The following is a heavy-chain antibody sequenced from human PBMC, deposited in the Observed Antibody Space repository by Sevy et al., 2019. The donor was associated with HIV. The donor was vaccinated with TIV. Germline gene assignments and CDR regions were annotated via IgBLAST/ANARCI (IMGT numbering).Heavy chain of an antibody. D-gene: IGHD3-22*01. CDR2: ISYDGSTE. CDR1: RFTFSTYA. Sequence: GGSLRLSCAASRFTFSTYAMHWVRQAPGKGLEWVAVISYDGSTEYYADSVKGRFTISRAKSKNTLYLQLNTLRVEDTAVYYCSRDSDYDPYFGVGDYWGQGTLVTVSS. V-gene: IGHV3-30-3*01. CDR3: SRDSDYDPYFGVGDY. J-gene: IGHJ4*02.